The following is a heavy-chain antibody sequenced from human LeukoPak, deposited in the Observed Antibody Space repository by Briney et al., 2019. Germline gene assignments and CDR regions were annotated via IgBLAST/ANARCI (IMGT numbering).Heavy chain of an antibody. J-gene: IGHJ4*02. CDR2: ISGSGGST. D-gene: IGHD5-12*01. Sequence: PGGSLRLSCAASGFTFNNYAMSWVRQAPGKGLEWVSTISGSGGSTYYADSVKGRFTISRDKSKNTLYLQTNSLRVEDTAVYYCAKDGYSGYDVFDCWGQGTLVTVSS. CDR3: AKDGYSGYDVFDC. V-gene: IGHV3-23*01. CDR1: GFTFNNYA.